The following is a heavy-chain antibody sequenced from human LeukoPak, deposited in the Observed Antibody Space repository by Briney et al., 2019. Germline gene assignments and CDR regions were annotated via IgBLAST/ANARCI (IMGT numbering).Heavy chain of an antibody. D-gene: IGHD3-10*01. J-gene: IGHJ2*01. CDR1: GGSISSGGYY. CDR2: IYYSGST. Sequence: PSQTLSLTCTVSGGSISSGGYYWSWIRQPPGKGLEWIGNIYYSGSTYYNPSLKSRVTISVDTSKNQFSLKLSSVTAADTAVYYCARERGFGGWYFDLWGRGTLVTVSS. CDR3: ARERGFGGWYFDL. V-gene: IGHV4-39*07.